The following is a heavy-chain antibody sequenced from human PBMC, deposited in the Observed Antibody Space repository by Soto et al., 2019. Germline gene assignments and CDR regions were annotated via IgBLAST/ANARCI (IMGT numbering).Heavy chain of an antibody. D-gene: IGHD3-22*01. V-gene: IGHV1-69*02. CDR3: ARGADRNYYYGMDV. J-gene: IGHJ6*02. CDR2: IIPILGIA. Sequence: QLVQSGAEVKKPGSSVKFSCKASGGTFSSYIINWVRQAPGQGLEWMGRIIPILGIANYAQKFQGRVTITADKSTSTAYMELSSLRSEDTAVYYCARGADRNYYYGMDVWGQGTTVTVSS. CDR1: GGTFSSYI.